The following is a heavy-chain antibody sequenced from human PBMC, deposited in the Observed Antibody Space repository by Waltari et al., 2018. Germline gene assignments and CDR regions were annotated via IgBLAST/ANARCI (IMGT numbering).Heavy chain of an antibody. J-gene: IGHJ4*02. D-gene: IGHD6-19*01. CDR3: ARGLVSGY. V-gene: IGHV3-7*04. CDR2: IKEDGSEK. Sequence: EVQLVESGGGLVQPGGSLRLSCTVSGLTFNSFWMTWVRQAPGKGLEWVANIKEDGSEKHYVDSVKGRFTISRDNAKNSLYLQMNSLRVEDTAVYYCARGLVSGYWGQGTLVTVSA. CDR1: GLTFNSFW.